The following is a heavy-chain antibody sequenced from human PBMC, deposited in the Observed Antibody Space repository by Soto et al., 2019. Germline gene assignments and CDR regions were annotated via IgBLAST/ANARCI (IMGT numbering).Heavy chain of an antibody. CDR3: ASIYSNDVTYYYYMDV. Sequence: ASVKVSCKASGYTFTSYGISWVRQAPGQGLEWMGWISAYNGNTNYAQKLQGRVTMTTDTSTSTAYMELRSLRSDDTAVYYCASIYSNDVTYYYYMDVWGKGTTVTVSS. V-gene: IGHV1-18*01. CDR1: GYTFTSYG. J-gene: IGHJ6*03. CDR2: ISAYNGNT. D-gene: IGHD4-4*01.